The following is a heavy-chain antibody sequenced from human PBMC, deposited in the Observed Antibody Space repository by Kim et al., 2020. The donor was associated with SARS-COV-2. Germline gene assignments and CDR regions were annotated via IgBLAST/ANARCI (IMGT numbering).Heavy chain of an antibody. CDR3: AKALHNYSAMDV. Sequence: THYADSVRGRFTIPRDNAKNTLYLQMNRLSGEYTATYYCAKALHNYSAMDVWGQGAMVTVAS. CDR2: T. D-gene: IGHD1-26*01. J-gene: IGHJ6*02. V-gene: IGHV3-23*01.